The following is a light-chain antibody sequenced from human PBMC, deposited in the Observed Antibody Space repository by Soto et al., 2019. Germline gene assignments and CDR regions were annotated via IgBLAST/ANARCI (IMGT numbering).Light chain of an antibody. CDR1: SRDVGAYNY. Sequence: QSALSQPRSVSGSPGHSVTISCTGTSRDVGAYNYVSWYQQHPGKTPKLMIYDVNKRPSGVPDRFSGSKSGNTASLTISGLQAEDEADYYCCSYAGSYSSDYVFGTGTKVTVL. J-gene: IGLJ1*01. CDR3: CSYAGSYSSDYV. CDR2: DVN. V-gene: IGLV2-11*01.